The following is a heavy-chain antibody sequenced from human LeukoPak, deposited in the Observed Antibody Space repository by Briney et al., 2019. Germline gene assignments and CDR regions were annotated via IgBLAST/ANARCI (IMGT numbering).Heavy chain of an antibody. CDR1: GGTFSSYA. V-gene: IGHV1-69*06. J-gene: IGHJ4*02. CDR2: IIPIFGTA. Sequence: SVKVSCKASGGTFSSYAISWVRQAPGQGLEWMGGIIPIFGTANYAQKFQGRVTITADKSTSTAYMELRSLRSDDTAVYYCARQKAGSGYYRYWGQGTLVTVSS. CDR3: ARQKAGSGYYRY. D-gene: IGHD3-3*01.